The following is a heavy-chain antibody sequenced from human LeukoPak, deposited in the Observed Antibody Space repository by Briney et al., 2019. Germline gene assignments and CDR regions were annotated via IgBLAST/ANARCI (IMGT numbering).Heavy chain of an antibody. Sequence: PSETLSLTCAVYGGSFSGYYWTWIRQSPGKGLDWIGEINHSGSTNYNPSLKSRVTISLDTSTDQFSLKLSSVTAADTALYFCAGGPSVRYYAGSGYYYFDYWGQGTLVTVSS. V-gene: IGHV4-34*01. D-gene: IGHD3-22*01. CDR2: INHSGST. CDR3: AGGPSVRYYAGSGYYYFDY. J-gene: IGHJ4*02. CDR1: GGSFSGYY.